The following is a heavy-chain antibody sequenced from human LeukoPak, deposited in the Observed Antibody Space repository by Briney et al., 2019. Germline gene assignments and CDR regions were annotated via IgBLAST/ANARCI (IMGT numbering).Heavy chain of an antibody. CDR1: GYTLTELS. Sequence: ASVKVSCKVSGYTLTELSMHWERQAPGKGLEWMGGFDPEDGETIYAQKFQGRVTMTEDTSTDTAYMELSSLRSEDTAVYYCTRAGYCSSTSCYAFDIWGQGTMVTVSS. CDR3: TRAGYCSSTSCYAFDI. D-gene: IGHD2-2*01. V-gene: IGHV1-24*01. J-gene: IGHJ3*02. CDR2: FDPEDGET.